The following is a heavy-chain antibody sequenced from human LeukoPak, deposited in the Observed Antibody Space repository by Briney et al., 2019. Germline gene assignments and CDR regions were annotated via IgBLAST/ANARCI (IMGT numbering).Heavy chain of an antibody. CDR1: GFTFSDCA. Sequence: GGSLRLTCAASGFTFSDCAMSWVRQAPEKGLEWVSTISHVGGTYYADSVRGRFTISRDDSKNMVYLQMDSLRAEDTAVYYCAKGGELGKRYFDYWGQGTLVTVSS. V-gene: IGHV3-23*01. CDR2: ISHVGGT. D-gene: IGHD7-27*01. CDR3: AKGGELGKRYFDY. J-gene: IGHJ4*02.